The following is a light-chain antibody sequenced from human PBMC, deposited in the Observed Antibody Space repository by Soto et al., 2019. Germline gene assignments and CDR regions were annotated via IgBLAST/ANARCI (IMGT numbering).Light chain of an antibody. CDR1: QPIRDW. J-gene: IGKJ1*01. CDR2: DAT. V-gene: IGKV1-5*01. CDR3: QQYDSYSNT. Sequence: DVQLIQSPSTLSASIGDRVTITCRVSQPIRDWVAWYQQKPGKAPKLLIYDATSSDSGVPSRFSGSGSETEFTLTMSSLQPGDFATYYCQQYDSYSNTFGQGTRVE.